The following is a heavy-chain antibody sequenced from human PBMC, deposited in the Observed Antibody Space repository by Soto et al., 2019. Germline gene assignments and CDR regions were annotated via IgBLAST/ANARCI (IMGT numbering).Heavy chain of an antibody. CDR1: GFTFSNYA. D-gene: IGHD3-22*01. CDR3: AKAGDSSGYYYSVYFDY. Sequence: GGSLRLSCAASGFTFSNYAINWVRQAPGKGLEWVSAISGSGGSTYYADSVNGRFTISRDNSKNTLYLQLNSLRVEDTAVYYCAKAGDSSGYYYSVYFDYWGQGTLVTVSS. CDR2: ISGSGGST. J-gene: IGHJ4*02. V-gene: IGHV3-23*01.